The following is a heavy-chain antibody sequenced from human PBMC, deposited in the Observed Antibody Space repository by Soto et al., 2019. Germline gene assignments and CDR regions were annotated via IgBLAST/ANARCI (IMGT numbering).Heavy chain of an antibody. J-gene: IGHJ4*02. Sequence: EVQLVESGGGLVQPGGSLRLSCAVSGFTVRSNYMSWVRQAPGKGLEWVSIIYSGGSTYYADSVKGRFTISRDNSKNTLYLQMNNLRAEDTAVYYCAWIRPPLYRGQGNLVTVSS. D-gene: IGHD5-18*01. CDR3: AWIRPPLY. V-gene: IGHV3-66*01. CDR1: GFTVRSNY. CDR2: IYSGGST.